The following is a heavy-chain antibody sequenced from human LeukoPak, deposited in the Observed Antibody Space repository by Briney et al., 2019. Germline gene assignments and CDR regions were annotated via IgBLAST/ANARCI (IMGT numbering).Heavy chain of an antibody. CDR2: IDNGGNT. D-gene: IGHD3-10*01. J-gene: IGHJ5*02. Sequence: GGSLRVSCAASGFTVSVNSMIWVRQAPGKGLECVSIIDNGGNTYYPDSVKGRFTISRDNSENTLSLQMNSLRAEDTALYYCARHSGSGLIHPWGQGTLVTVSS. V-gene: IGHV3-53*01. CDR1: GFTVSVNS. CDR3: ARHSGSGLIHP.